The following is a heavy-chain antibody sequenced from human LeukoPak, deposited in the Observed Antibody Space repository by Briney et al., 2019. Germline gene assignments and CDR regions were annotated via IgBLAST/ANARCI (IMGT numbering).Heavy chain of an antibody. D-gene: IGHD3-22*01. J-gene: IGHJ4*02. Sequence: GGSLRLSCAASGFTFDDYGMSWVRQAPGKGLEWVSAISGSGGSTYYADSVKGRFTISRDNSKNTLYLQMNSLRAEDTAVYYCANIGNYYDSSGYYYYFDYWGQGTLVTVSS. CDR2: ISGSGGST. CDR1: GFTFDDYG. V-gene: IGHV3-23*01. CDR3: ANIGNYYDSSGYYYYFDY.